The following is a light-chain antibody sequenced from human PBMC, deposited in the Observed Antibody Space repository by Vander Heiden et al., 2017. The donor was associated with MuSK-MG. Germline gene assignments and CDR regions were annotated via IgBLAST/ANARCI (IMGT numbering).Light chain of an antibody. Sequence: EIVMTQSPATLSVSPGERATLSCRASQSVSSNLAWYQQKPGQAPRLLIYGASTRATGIPARFSGSGSGTEFTLTISSLQSEDFAVYYVQQFPLLTFGGGTKVEIK. CDR1: QSVSSN. CDR2: GAS. CDR3: QQFPLLT. V-gene: IGKV3D-15*01. J-gene: IGKJ4*01.